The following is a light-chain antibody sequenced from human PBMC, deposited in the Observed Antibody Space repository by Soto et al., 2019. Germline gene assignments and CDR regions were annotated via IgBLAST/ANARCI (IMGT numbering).Light chain of an antibody. V-gene: IGLV4-69*01. CDR1: SGHSSYA. CDR2: LDSDGSH. CDR3: QTWGTGIHVV. Sequence: QSVLTQSPSASASLGASVKLTCTLSSGHSSYAIAWHQQQPEKGPRYFMKLDSDGSHTKGDAIPDRFSGSSSGAERYLTISSLQSEDEADYYCQTWGTGIHVVFGGGTKLTVL. J-gene: IGLJ2*01.